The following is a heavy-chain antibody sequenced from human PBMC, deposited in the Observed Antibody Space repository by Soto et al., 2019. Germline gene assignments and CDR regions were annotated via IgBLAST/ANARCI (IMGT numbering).Heavy chain of an antibody. CDR1: GDSISRDGYS. Sequence: QLQLQESGSGLVKPSQTLVLTCTVSGDSISRDGYSWSWIRQPPGKGLEWIGFIYHSGATYYNPSLKSRVTTSVYKSKNQFSLRLASVTAADTAVYYCAREMSYYFDSWGQGTLVTVSS. V-gene: IGHV4-30-2*01. CDR2: IYHSGAT. J-gene: IGHJ4*02. CDR3: AREMSYYFDS.